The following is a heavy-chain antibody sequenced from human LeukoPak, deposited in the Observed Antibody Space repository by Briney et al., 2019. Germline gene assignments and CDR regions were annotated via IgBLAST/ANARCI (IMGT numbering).Heavy chain of an antibody. J-gene: IGHJ4*02. CDR3: ARAHRGLLDY. V-gene: IGHV4-39*01. D-gene: IGHD5-12*01. CDR2: IYYSGST. Sequence: SQTLSLTCTVSGGSISSSSYYWGWIRQPPGKGLEWIGSIYYSGSTYYNPSLKSRVTISVDTSKNQFSLKLSSVTAADTAVYYCARAHRGLLDYWGQGTLVTVSS. CDR1: GGSISSSSYY.